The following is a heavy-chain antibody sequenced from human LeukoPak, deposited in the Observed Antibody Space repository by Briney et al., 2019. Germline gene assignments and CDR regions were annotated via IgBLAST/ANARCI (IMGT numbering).Heavy chain of an antibody. CDR3: AKERPYDCWSGYPFDY. D-gene: IGHD3-3*01. Sequence: GGSLRLSCAASGFTFSSYAMSWVRQAPGKGLEWVSAISGSGGSTYYADSVKGRFTISRDNSKNTLYLQMNSLRAEDTAVYYCAKERPYDCWSGYPFDYWGQGTLVTVSS. V-gene: IGHV3-23*01. CDR1: GFTFSSYA. J-gene: IGHJ4*02. CDR2: ISGSGGST.